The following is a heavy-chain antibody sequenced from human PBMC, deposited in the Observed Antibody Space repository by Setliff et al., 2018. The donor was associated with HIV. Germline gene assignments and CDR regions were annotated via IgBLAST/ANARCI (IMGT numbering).Heavy chain of an antibody. CDR2: VYYNWAT. CDR1: GYSISSGYY. Sequence: SETLSLTCAVSGYSISSGYYWGWIRQPPGKGLEWVGNVYYNWATYYNPSLKNRVTISVDTSKNQFFLKLTSLSAADTAVYYCARDRIEVVVDGPHDVFDVWGRGTTVTVSS. J-gene: IGHJ3*01. V-gene: IGHV4-38-2*02. D-gene: IGHD2-15*01. CDR3: ARDRIEVVVDGPHDVFDV.